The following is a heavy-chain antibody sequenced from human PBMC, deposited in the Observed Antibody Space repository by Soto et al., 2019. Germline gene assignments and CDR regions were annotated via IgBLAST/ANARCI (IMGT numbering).Heavy chain of an antibody. D-gene: IGHD2-2*01. Sequence: QVQLVQSGAEVKKPGASVKVSCKASGYTFTGYYMHWVRQAPGQGLEWMGGINPNSGGTNYAQKFQGWVTMTRDTSISTAYMELSRLRSDDTAVYYCARDPLRSAEVPAATGGAFDIWGQGTMVTVSS. CDR2: INPNSGGT. V-gene: IGHV1-2*04. CDR1: GYTFTGYY. J-gene: IGHJ3*02. CDR3: ARDPLRSAEVPAATGGAFDI.